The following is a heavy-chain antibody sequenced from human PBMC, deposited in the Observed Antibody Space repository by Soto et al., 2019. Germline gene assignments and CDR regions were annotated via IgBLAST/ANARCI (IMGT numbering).Heavy chain of an antibody. V-gene: IGHV3-15*01. CDR1: GFTFSNAW. J-gene: IGHJ6*02. D-gene: IGHD6-13*01. CDR2: IKSKTDGGTT. CDR3: TTDYSSSWSNYYGMDV. Sequence: GGSLRLSCAASGFTFSNAWMSWVRQAPGKGLEWVGRIKSKTDGGTTDYAAPVKGRFTISRDDSKNTLYLQMNSLKTEDTAVYYCTTDYSSSWSNYYGMDVWGQGTTVTVSS.